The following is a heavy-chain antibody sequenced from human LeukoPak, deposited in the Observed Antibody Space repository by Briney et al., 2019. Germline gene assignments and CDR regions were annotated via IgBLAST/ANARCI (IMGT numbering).Heavy chain of an antibody. CDR2: IKQDGSEK. D-gene: IGHD6-19*01. Sequence: SGGSLRLSCAASGFTFSSYWMSWVRQAPGKGLEWVANIKQDGSEKYYVDSVKGRFTISRDNAKNSLYLQMNSLRAEDTAVYYCARDCRESSGWYRRYYFDYWGQGTLVTVSS. V-gene: IGHV3-7*01. J-gene: IGHJ4*02. CDR1: GFTFSSYW. CDR3: ARDCRESSGWYRRYYFDY.